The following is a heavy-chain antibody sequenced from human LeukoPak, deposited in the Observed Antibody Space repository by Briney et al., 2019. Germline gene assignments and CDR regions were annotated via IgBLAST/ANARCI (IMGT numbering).Heavy chain of an antibody. CDR1: GFTFSSYW. CDR2: IKQDGSEK. J-gene: IGHJ4*02. CDR3: ARDPLWSGELISYYFDY. Sequence: GGSLRLSCAASGFTFSSYWMSWVRQAPGKGLEWVANIKQDGSEKYYVDSVKGRFTISRDNAKNSLYLQMNSLRAEDTAVYYCARDPLWSGELISYYFDYWGQGTLVTVSS. D-gene: IGHD3-10*01. V-gene: IGHV3-7*01.